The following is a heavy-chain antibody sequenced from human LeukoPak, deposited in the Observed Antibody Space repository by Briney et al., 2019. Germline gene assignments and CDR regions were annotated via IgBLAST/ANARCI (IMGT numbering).Heavy chain of an antibody. D-gene: IGHD2-2*01. CDR3: ARSRPDHCSSTSCYYY. J-gene: IGHJ4*02. Sequence: PGGSLRLSCAASGFTFSSYWMSWVRQAPGKGLKWVANIKQDGSEKYYVDSVKGRFTISRDNAKNSLYLQMNSLRAEDTAVYYCARSRPDHCSSTSCYYYWGQGTLVTVSS. V-gene: IGHV3-7*01. CDR1: GFTFSSYW. CDR2: IKQDGSEK.